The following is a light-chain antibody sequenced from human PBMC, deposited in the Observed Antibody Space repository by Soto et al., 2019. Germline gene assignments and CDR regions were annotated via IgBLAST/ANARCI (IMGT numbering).Light chain of an antibody. CDR3: QVWDSSSDHVV. V-gene: IGLV3-21*04. J-gene: IGLJ2*01. CDR1: NIGSRS. CDR2: YDT. Sequence: SYELTQSPSVSVAPGKTASITCGGSNIGSRSVHWYQQKPGQAPVLVISYDTDRPSGIPERFSGSNSGNTATLTISRVEAGDEADYYCQVWDSSSDHVVFGGGTKLTVL.